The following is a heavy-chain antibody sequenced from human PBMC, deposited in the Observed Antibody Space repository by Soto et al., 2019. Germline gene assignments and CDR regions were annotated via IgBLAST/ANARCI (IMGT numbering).Heavy chain of an antibody. CDR2: IDPSDSYT. CDR3: ARGKGATITYTSPYYYGMDV. D-gene: IGHD5-12*01. J-gene: IGHJ6*02. V-gene: IGHV5-10-1*01. Sequence: GESLKISCQGSGYRFTSYWISWVLEMPGKGQEWMGRIDPSDSYTNYSPSFQGHVTISADKSISTAYLQWSSLKASDTAMYYCARGKGATITYTSPYYYGMDVWGQGTTVTVSS. CDR1: GYRFTSYW.